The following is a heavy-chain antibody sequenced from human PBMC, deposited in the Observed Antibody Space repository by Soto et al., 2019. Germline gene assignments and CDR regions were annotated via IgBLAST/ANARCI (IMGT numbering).Heavy chain of an antibody. CDR2: INPSGGST. CDR3: ARPRETRGYSYGVLLDY. J-gene: IGHJ4*02. Sequence: ASVKVSCKASGYTFTSYYMHWVRQAPGQGLEWMGIINPSGGSTSYAQKFQGRVTMTRDTSTSTVYMELSSLRAEDTAVYYCARPRETRGYSYGVLLDYWGQGTLVTVSS. CDR1: GYTFTSYY. V-gene: IGHV1-46*01. D-gene: IGHD5-18*01.